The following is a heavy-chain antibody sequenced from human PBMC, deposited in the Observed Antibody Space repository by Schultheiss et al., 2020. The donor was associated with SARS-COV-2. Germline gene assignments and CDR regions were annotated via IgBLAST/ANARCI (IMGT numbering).Heavy chain of an antibody. CDR2: IHTSGST. V-gene: IGHV4-4*07. CDR3: ARRGSGGSGWFDP. D-gene: IGHD2-15*01. Sequence: SETLSLTCTVSGGSISSYYWSWIRQPPGKGLEWIGRIHTSGSTNYNPSLRSRVTISVDTSRNQFSLKLSSVTAADTAVYYCARRGSGGSGWFDPWGQGTLVTVSS. J-gene: IGHJ5*02. CDR1: GGSISSYY.